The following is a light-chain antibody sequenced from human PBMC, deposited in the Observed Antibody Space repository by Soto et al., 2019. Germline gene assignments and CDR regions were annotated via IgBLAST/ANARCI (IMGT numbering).Light chain of an antibody. Sequence: EIVLTQSPGTLSLSPGERATLSCRASQSVSSSYLAWYQQKPGQAPGLLIYGASSRDTGIPDRFSGSGSGTDFTLTISRLEPEDFAVYYCQQYGSSPRTFGQGTKVEIK. J-gene: IGKJ1*01. CDR3: QQYGSSPRT. CDR2: GAS. CDR1: QSVSSSY. V-gene: IGKV3-20*01.